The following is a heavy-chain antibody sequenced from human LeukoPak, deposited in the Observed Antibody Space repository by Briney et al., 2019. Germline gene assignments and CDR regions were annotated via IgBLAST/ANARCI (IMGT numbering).Heavy chain of an antibody. Sequence: PSETLSLTCTVSGDSISSSHYYWGWIRQSPGKGLEWIGSIYSGGETHYNPSLNSRVTIFLDTSKNRFSLNLISVTATDTAVYYCVRDYSDFVQGDWGQGTLVTVSS. CDR3: VRDYSDFVQGD. CDR2: IYSGGET. CDR1: GDSISSSHYY. D-gene: IGHD4-11*01. J-gene: IGHJ4*02. V-gene: IGHV4-39*02.